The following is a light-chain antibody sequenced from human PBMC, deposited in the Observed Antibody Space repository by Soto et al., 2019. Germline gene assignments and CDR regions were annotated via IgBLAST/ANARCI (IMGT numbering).Light chain of an antibody. CDR3: QQSYSTPSIT. CDR1: QSISSY. Sequence: LQMTQSPSSLSASVGDRVTITCRASQSISSYLNWYQQKPGKAPKLLIYAASSLQSGVPSRFSGSGSGTDFTLTISSLQPEDFATYYCQQSYSTPSITFGQGTRLEIK. V-gene: IGKV1-39*01. J-gene: IGKJ5*01. CDR2: AAS.